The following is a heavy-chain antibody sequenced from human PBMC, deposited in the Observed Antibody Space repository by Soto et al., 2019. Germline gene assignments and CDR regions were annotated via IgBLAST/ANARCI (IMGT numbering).Heavy chain of an antibody. Sequence: EVQLLESGGGLVQPGGSLRLSCAASGFTFSSYAMSWVRQAPGKGLEGVSAISGSGGSTYYADSVKGRFTISRDNSKNTLYLQMNSLRAEDTAVYYCAKDFPPDYGDYQYYFDYWGQGTLVTVSS. CDR2: ISGSGGST. D-gene: IGHD4-17*01. CDR1: GFTFSSYA. J-gene: IGHJ4*02. CDR3: AKDFPPDYGDYQYYFDY. V-gene: IGHV3-23*01.